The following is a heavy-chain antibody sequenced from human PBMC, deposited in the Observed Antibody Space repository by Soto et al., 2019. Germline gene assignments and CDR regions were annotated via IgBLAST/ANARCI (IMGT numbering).Heavy chain of an antibody. CDR3: ARGGSLHWSFDL. J-gene: IGHJ2*01. D-gene: IGHD1-26*01. CDR1: GFTFSSYW. Sequence: EVQLVESGGGLVQPGGSLRLSCAASGFTFSSYWMHWVRQAPGKGLAWVSRINSDGSSTSYADSVKGRFTISRDNAKNTQYMQMNSLRAEATAVYYGARGGSLHWSFDLWGRGTLVTVSS. CDR2: INSDGSST. V-gene: IGHV3-74*01.